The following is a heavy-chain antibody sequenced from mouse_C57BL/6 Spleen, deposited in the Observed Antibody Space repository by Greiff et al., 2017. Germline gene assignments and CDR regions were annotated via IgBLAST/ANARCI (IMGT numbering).Heavy chain of an antibody. D-gene: IGHD1-1*01. CDR2: IYPRDGST. Sequence: QVQLQQSGPELVKPGASVKLSCKASGYTFTSYDINWVKQRPGQGLEWIGWIYPRDGSTTYNEKFKGKATLTVDTSASTAYMELHSLTSEDSAVYCCARWRTVVGGDYAMDYWGQGTSVTVSS. CDR3: ARWRTVVGGDYAMDY. V-gene: IGHV1-85*01. CDR1: GYTFTSYD. J-gene: IGHJ4*01.